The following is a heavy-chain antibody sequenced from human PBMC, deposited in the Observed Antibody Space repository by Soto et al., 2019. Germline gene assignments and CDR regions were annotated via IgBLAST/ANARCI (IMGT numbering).Heavy chain of an antibody. CDR2: IYYSGST. CDR1: GGSISSGDYY. CDR3: ARDQAVVTPGGWYFDL. D-gene: IGHD2-21*02. J-gene: IGHJ2*01. Sequence: QVQLQESGPGLVKPSQTLSLTCTVSGGSISSGDYYWSWIRQPPGKGLAWIGYIYYSGSTYYNPSLKSRVTISVDTSKNQFSLKLSSVTAADTAVYYCARDQAVVTPGGWYFDLWGRGTLVTVSS. V-gene: IGHV4-30-4*01.